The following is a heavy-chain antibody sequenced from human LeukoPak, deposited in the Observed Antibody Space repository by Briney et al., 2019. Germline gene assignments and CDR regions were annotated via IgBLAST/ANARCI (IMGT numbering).Heavy chain of an antibody. CDR1: GGTFNSYA. Sequence: SVKVSCKASGGTFNSYAISWVRQAPGQGLEWMGGIIPIFGTANYAQKFQGRVTITADESTSTAYMELSSLRSEDTAVYYCARGGGGYSYGYADYWGQGTLVTVSS. CDR2: IIPIFGTA. D-gene: IGHD5-18*01. CDR3: ARGGGGYSYGYADY. J-gene: IGHJ4*02. V-gene: IGHV1-69*13.